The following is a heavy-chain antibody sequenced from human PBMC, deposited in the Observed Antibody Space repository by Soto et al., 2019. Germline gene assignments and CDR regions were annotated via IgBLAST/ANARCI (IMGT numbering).Heavy chain of an antibody. CDR1: GGTFSSYA. V-gene: IGHV1-69*18. Sequence: QVQLVQSGAEVKEPGSSVKVSCKASGGTFSSYASGWVRQAPGQGLEWMGRIIPIFGTTTYAQKFQGRVTITADESTSTAYMELSRMTSEDSAVHYCARVFPDGWGEPGAIRGHLDTWGQGKVVSVSS. CDR2: IIPIFGTT. CDR3: ARVFPDGWGEPGAIRGHLDT. J-gene: IGHJ5*02. D-gene: IGHD3-16*01.